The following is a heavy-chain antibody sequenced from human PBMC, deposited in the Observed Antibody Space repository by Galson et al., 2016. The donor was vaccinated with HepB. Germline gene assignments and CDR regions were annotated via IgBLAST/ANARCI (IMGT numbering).Heavy chain of an antibody. J-gene: IGHJ4*02. CDR1: GFTFSSYD. CDR2: ISDGSSYI. V-gene: IGHV3-21*01. Sequence: SLRLSCAASGFTFSSYDMYWVRQAPGKGLEWVSFISDGSSYIYYADSVKGRFTISRDNAKNSLYLQMTSLGAEDTALYYCARGAKSSGWSFYFDYWGQGTLVTVSS. D-gene: IGHD6-19*01. CDR3: ARGAKSSGWSFYFDY.